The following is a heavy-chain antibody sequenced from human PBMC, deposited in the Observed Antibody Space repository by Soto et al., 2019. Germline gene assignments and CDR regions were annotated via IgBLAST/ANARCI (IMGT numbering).Heavy chain of an antibody. Sequence: PSETLSLTCTVSGGSISSSSYFWGWIRQPPGKGLEWIGSIYKSGSTYYSPSLKSRVTISVDTSKNQFSLKLSSVTAADTAVYYCARRSGYCTKSLCRYYLDLWGHGTLVTVSS. CDR3: ARRSGYCTKSLCRYYLDL. D-gene: IGHD2-8*01. V-gene: IGHV4-39*01. J-gene: IGHJ4*01. CDR1: GGSISSSSYF. CDR2: IYKSGST.